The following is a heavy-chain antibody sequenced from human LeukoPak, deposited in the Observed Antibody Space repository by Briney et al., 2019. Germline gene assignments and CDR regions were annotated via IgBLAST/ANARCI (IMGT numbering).Heavy chain of an antibody. V-gene: IGHV3-21*01. J-gene: IGHJ4*02. D-gene: IGHD2-2*01. Sequence: NPGGSLRLSCAASGFTFSNYWMNWVRQAPGKGLEWVSSITGSSDSIYYADSVKGRFTISRGNAKNSVYLQMNSLRAEDTAVYYCARLVCSTIPCYGKFYFDSWGQGTLVPVSS. CDR3: ARLVCSTIPCYGKFYFDS. CDR2: ITGSSDSI. CDR1: GFTFSNYW.